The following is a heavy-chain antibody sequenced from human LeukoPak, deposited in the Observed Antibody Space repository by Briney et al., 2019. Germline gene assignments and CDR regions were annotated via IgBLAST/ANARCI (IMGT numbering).Heavy chain of an antibody. CDR2: INLGGST. CDR3: ARNPGWSIAAAFSFDY. Sequence: PSETLSLTCGIYGGSFDGYSWSWIRQSPGKGLEWIGEINLGGSTTYNPSLKSRVTISVDTSKNQFSLKLSSVTAADTAVYYCARNPGWSIAAAFSFDYWGQGTLVTVSS. D-gene: IGHD6-13*01. V-gene: IGHV4-34*01. CDR1: GGSFDGYS. J-gene: IGHJ4*02.